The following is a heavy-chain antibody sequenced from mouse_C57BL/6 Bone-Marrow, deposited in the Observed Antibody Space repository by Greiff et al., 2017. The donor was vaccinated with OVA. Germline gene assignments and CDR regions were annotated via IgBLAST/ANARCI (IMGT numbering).Heavy chain of an antibody. CDR1: GYTFTDPI. Sequence: QVRLQQSGAELASPGASVTLSCKASGYTFTDPIMNWVKKRPGQGLAWFGRIFPVRGETNSNQKFMGKATFSVDRSSSTVYMVLNSRTSEDPAVYYCGINSNYGYYAMDYWGQGTSVTVSS. CDR3: GINSNYGYYAMDY. D-gene: IGHD2-5*01. V-gene: IGHV1-11*01. CDR2: IFPVRGET. J-gene: IGHJ4*01.